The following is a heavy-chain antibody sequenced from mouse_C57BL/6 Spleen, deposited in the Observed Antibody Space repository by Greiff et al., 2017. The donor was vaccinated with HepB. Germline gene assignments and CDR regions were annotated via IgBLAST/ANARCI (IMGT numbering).Heavy chain of an antibody. V-gene: IGHV1-26*01. CDR2: INPNNGGT. J-gene: IGHJ2*01. D-gene: IGHD2-1*01. CDR1: GYTFTDYY. Sequence: EVQLQQSGPELVKPGASVKISCKASGYTFTDYYMNWVKQSHGKSLEWIGDINPNNGGTSYNQKFKGKATLTVDKSSSTAYMELRSLTSEDSAVYYCARLGYGNTLDYWGQGTTRTVSS. CDR3: ARLGYGNTLDY.